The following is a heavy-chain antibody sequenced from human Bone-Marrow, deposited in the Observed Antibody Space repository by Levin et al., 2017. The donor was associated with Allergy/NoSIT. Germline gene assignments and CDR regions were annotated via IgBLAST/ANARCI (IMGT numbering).Heavy chain of an antibody. Sequence: PSETLSLTCTVSGDSISIGGYYWSWIRQHPGTGLEWIGYIFYSGYTYFNPSLKSRVTIAVDTSKNQFSLKVSSVTAADTAVYYCARGRCSSTSCSYFDRWGQGTLVTVSS. V-gene: IGHV4-31*03. CDR3: ARGRCSSTSCSYFDR. D-gene: IGHD2-2*01. CDR1: GDSISIGGYY. CDR2: IFYSGYT. J-gene: IGHJ4*02.